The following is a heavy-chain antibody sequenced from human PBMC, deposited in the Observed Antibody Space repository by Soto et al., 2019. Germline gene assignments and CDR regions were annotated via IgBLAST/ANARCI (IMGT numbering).Heavy chain of an antibody. CDR2: INAGNGNT. D-gene: IGHD1-1*01. CDR1: GYTFNSYA. Sequence: QVQLVQSGAEEKKPGASVKVTCKDSGYTFNSYAMHWVRQAPGQRLEWMGWINAGNGNTKYSQKFQGRVTITRDTSASTAYMELSSLRSEDTAVYYCARGPGTGMDVWGQGTTVTVSS. V-gene: IGHV1-3*05. J-gene: IGHJ6*02. CDR3: ARGPGTGMDV.